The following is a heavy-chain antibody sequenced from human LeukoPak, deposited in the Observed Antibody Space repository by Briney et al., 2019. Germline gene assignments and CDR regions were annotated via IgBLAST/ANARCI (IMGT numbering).Heavy chain of an antibody. CDR1: GFTFSSYA. D-gene: IGHD3-16*02. CDR2: ISGSGTST. Sequence: PGGSLRLSCAVSGFTFSSYAMSWVRQVPGQGLEWVSGISGSGTSTYYGDSVKGRFTISRDNSKNTLYLEMNSLRAEDTAVYYCAKGPRVFGGVIGSGGYYFDTWGQGTLVTVSS. CDR3: AKGPRVFGGVIGSGGYYFDT. J-gene: IGHJ4*02. V-gene: IGHV3-23*01.